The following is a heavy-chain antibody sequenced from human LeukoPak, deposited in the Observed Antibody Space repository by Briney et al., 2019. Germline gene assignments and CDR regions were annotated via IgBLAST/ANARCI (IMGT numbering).Heavy chain of an antibody. J-gene: IGHJ6*03. V-gene: IGHV3-21*01. CDR3: ARVKAGATIENFYYYYMDV. CDR1: GFTFSTYS. CDR2: ITSSSSYI. D-gene: IGHD1-26*01. Sequence: NPGGSLRLSCAASGFTFSTYSMNWVRQAPGKGLEWVSSITSSSSYIEYADSVKGRFTISRDNAKNSLYLQMNSLRAEDTAVYYCARVKAGATIENFYYYYMDVWGKGTTVTVSS.